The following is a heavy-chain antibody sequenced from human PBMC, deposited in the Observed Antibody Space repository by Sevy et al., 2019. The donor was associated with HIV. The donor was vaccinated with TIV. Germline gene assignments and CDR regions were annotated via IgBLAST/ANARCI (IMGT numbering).Heavy chain of an antibody. J-gene: IGHJ3*02. D-gene: IGHD3-10*01. V-gene: IGHV3-21*01. CDR2: ISSSSYI. CDR1: GFTFSSYS. CDR3: ARGASTMVRGVIIKGSYAFDI. Sequence: GGSLRLSCAASGFTFSSYSMNWVRQAPGKGLEWVSSISSSSYIYYADSVKGRFTISRDNVKNSLYLQMNSLRAEDTAVYYCARGASTMVRGVIIKGSYAFDIWGQGTMVTVSS.